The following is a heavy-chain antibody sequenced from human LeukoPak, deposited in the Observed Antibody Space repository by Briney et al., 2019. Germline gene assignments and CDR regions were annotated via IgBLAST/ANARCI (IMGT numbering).Heavy chain of an antibody. V-gene: IGHV4-59*01. J-gene: IGHJ4*02. CDR2: IYYSGST. Sequence: SETLSLTCTVSGGSISSYYWSWIRQPPGKGLGWIGYIYYSGSTNYNPSLKSRVTISVDTSKNQFSLRLSSVTAADTAVYYCARVNGGRSYYFDYWGQGTLVTVSS. D-gene: IGHD1-26*01. CDR1: GGSISSYY. CDR3: ARVNGGRSYYFDY.